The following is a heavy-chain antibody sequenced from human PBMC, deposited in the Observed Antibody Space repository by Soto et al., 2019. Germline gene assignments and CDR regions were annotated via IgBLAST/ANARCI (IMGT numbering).Heavy chain of an antibody. D-gene: IGHD3-10*01. J-gene: IGHJ6*02. V-gene: IGHV1-18*04. Sequence: ASVKVSCKASGYIFTSYGISWVRQAPGQGLEWMGWISAYNGNTNYAQKLQGRVTMTTDTSTSTAYMELRSLRSDDTAVYYCARDRPSEYYYGSGGDYYGMDVWGQGTTVIVSS. CDR1: GYIFTSYG. CDR3: ARDRPSEYYYGSGGDYYGMDV. CDR2: ISAYNGNT.